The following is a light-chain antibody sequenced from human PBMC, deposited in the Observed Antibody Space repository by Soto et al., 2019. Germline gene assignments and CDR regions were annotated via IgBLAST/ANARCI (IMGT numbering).Light chain of an antibody. CDR3: QQYSQGPRT. CDR2: TTS. Sequence: EVVLTQSPATLSVSPGESATLSCRASQSVSGSVAWYQQKPGQAPRLLIYTTSNRATGVPARFSGSGSGTEFTLTISSLQSEDFAVYYCQQYSQGPRTFGQGTKVEIK. V-gene: IGKV3-15*01. J-gene: IGKJ1*01. CDR1: QSVSGS.